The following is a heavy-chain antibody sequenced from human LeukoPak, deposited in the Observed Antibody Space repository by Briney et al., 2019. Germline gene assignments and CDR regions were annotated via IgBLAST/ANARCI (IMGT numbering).Heavy chain of an antibody. D-gene: IGHD6-19*01. CDR1: GGSISSYY. V-gene: IGHV4-59*08. J-gene: IGHJ3*02. CDR3: SVGIAVAGFDAFDI. CDR2: IYYSGST. Sequence: SETLSLTCTVSGGSISSYYWSWIRQPPGKGLEWIGYIYYSGSTNYNPSLKSRVTISVDTSKNQFSLKLSSVTAADTAVYYCSVGIAVAGFDAFDIWGQGTMVTVSS.